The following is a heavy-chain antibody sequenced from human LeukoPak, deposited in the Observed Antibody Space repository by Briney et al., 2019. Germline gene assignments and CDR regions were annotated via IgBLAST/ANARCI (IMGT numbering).Heavy chain of an antibody. Sequence: PGRSLRLSCAASRFTFSSYAMHWVRQAPGKGLEWVAVISYDGSNKYYAESVKGRFTVSRDNSKNTLYLQMNSLKTEDTAVYYCTTEFVLTGYYPKGDPLDYWGQGTLVTVSS. D-gene: IGHD3-9*01. V-gene: IGHV3-30*04. CDR1: RFTFSSYA. J-gene: IGHJ4*02. CDR3: TTEFVLTGYYPKGDPLDY. CDR2: ISYDGSNK.